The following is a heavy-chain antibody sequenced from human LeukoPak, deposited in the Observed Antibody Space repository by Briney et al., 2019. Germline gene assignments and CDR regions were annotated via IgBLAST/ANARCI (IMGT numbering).Heavy chain of an antibody. CDR1: GDSVSSNSAA. CDR2: TYYRSKWYN. D-gene: IGHD1-1*01. Sequence: PSQTLPLTCAISGDSVSSNSAAWNWIRQSPSRGLEWLGRTYYRSKWYNNYAPFVKSRITINPDTSKNQFSLQLNSVTPEDTAVYYCAGDATGDLRFDPWGQGTLVTVSS. J-gene: IGHJ5*02. CDR3: AGDATGDLRFDP. V-gene: IGHV6-1*01.